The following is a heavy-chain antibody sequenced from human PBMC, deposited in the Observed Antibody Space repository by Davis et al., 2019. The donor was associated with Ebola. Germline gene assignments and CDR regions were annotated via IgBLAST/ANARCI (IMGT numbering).Heavy chain of an antibody. CDR3: AREGFESYGMDV. J-gene: IGHJ6*02. CDR1: GGSISSGDYY. D-gene: IGHD3-16*01. V-gene: IGHV4-30-4*01. Sequence: PSETLFLTCTVSGGSISSGDYYWSWIRQPPGKGLEWIGYIYYSGSTYYNPSLKSRVTISVDTSKNQFSLKLSSVTAADTAVYYCAREGFESYGMDVWGQGTTVTVSS. CDR2: IYYSGST.